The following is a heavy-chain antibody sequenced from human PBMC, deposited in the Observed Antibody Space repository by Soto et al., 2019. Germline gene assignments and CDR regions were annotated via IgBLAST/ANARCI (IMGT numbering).Heavy chain of an antibody. J-gene: IGHJ4*02. CDR2: ISSRSSTI. D-gene: IGHD2-2*01. V-gene: IGHV3-48*02. Sequence: RGSLRLSCAASGFAFSSYNMNWVRRAPGKGLEWVSYISSRSSTIFYTDSVRGRFTVSRDNAKNSLYLQMSSLRDEDTAVYYCVKDGVPCSSTTCFYGPFDYWGQGTLVTVSS. CDR3: VKDGVPCSSTTCFYGPFDY. CDR1: GFAFSSYN.